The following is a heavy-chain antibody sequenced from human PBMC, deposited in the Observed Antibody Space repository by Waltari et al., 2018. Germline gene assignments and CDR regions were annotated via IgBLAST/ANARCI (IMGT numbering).Heavy chain of an antibody. Sequence: QLQLVESGGGVVQPGKSLRLSCAASGFTMSSYFMHWVRQAPGKGVGWVAGVWSDGNEKYYGDAVKGRFTISRDNSKNIVYLQMNSLRAEDTAVYFCAKEQEAFDIWGQGTVVTVS. CDR2: VWSDGNEK. J-gene: IGHJ3*02. CDR1: GFTMSSYF. V-gene: IGHV3-33*06. CDR3: AKEQEAFDI.